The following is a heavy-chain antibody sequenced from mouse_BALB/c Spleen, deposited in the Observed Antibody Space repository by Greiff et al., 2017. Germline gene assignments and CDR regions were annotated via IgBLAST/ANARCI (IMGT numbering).Heavy chain of an antibody. V-gene: IGHV5-9*03. CDR2: ISSGGGNT. Sequence: EVNVVESGGGLVKPGGSLKLSCAASGFTFSSYTMSWVRQTPEKRLEWVATISSGGGNTYYPDSVKGRFTISRDNAKNNLYLQMSSLRSEDTALYYCARGPLDFAYWGQGTLVTVSA. CDR1: GFTFSSYT. J-gene: IGHJ3*01. CDR3: ARGPLDFAY. D-gene: IGHD2-10*02.